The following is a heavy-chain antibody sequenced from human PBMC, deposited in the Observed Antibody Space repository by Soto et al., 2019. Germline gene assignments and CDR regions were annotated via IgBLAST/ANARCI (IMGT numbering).Heavy chain of an antibody. CDR2: IGGGGDDT. CDR1: GFIFSHYA. V-gene: IGHV3-23*01. Sequence: QLLESGGMLLHPGGSLRLSCAASGFIFSHYAMSWVRQAPGKGLEWVSGIGGGGDDTNYADSVKGRFTISRDNSKNTLFLQMNSLRVEDTAVYYCAKDAVPRNDLWDYFEFGGQGTLVTVSS. J-gene: IGHJ4*02. CDR3: AKDAVPRNDLWDYFEF. D-gene: IGHD1-1*01.